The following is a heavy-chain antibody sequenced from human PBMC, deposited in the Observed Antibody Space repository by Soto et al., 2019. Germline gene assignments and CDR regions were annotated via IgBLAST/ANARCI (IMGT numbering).Heavy chain of an antibody. V-gene: IGHV3-33*01. D-gene: IGHD5-12*01. Sequence: GESVRLFCAASGFAFSSYGLHAVRQAPGTGLEWVAVIWYNGSNKYYADSVKGRFTISRDNSNNTLYLQMNSLTAEDTAVYYCARQAGYSGYDVYYYYGMDVWGQGT. CDR2: IWYNGSNK. CDR1: GFAFSSYG. CDR3: ARQAGYSGYDVYYYYGMDV. J-gene: IGHJ6*02.